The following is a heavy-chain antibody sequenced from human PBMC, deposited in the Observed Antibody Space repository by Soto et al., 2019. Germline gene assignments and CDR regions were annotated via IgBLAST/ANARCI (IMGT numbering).Heavy chain of an antibody. Sequence: QVQLQESGPGLVKPSETLSLSCTVSGDSVTSGSYYWSWVRQPPGKGLEWIGYIYSSGSTNYNPSFKSRVTISVDTSKNQFSLNMASVTAADTAVYYCVRTNSRGESAAWYWGQGTLVTVSS. CDR1: GDSVTSGSYY. CDR2: IYSSGST. CDR3: VRTNSRGESAAWY. V-gene: IGHV4-61*01. D-gene: IGHD3-22*01. J-gene: IGHJ4*02.